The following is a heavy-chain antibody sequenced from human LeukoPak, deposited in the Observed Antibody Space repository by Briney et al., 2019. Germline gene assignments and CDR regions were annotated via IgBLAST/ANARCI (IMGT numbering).Heavy chain of an antibody. D-gene: IGHD5-12*01. CDR3: AKDLSSGYLFDY. CDR1: GFTFSSYG. CDR2: ITTTGGDT. J-gene: IGHJ4*02. V-gene: IGHV3-23*01. Sequence: GGSLRLSCAASGFTFSSYGMNWVRQAPGKGLGWVSVITTTGGDTRYADSVKGRFTISRDNSKNTLYLQMNSLRAEDTAVYYCAKDLSSGYLFDYWGQGTLVTVSS.